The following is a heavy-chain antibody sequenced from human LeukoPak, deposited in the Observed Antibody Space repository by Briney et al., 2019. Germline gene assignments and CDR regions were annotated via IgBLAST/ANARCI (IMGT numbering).Heavy chain of an antibody. CDR2: MNPNSVNT. D-gene: IGHD1-1*01. CDR1: GYTFTRYD. V-gene: IGHV1-8*03. CDR3: ARGQLFDY. J-gene: IGHJ4*02. Sequence: ASVKVSCKASGYTFTRYDINCVRQTPGQGLEWMGWMNPNSVNTGYAQKFQCRVTITRNTSISTAYMELSSLRSEDTAVYYCARGQLFDYWGQGTLVTVSS.